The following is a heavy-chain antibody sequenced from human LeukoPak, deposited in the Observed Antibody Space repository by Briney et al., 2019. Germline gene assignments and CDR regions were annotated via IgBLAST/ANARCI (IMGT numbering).Heavy chain of an antibody. CDR3: ARQYSGSYGFDY. J-gene: IGHJ4*02. D-gene: IGHD1-26*01. Sequence: SDTLSLTCTVSGGSISSYYWSWIRQPPGKGLEWIGYIYYSGSTNYNPSLKSRVTISVDTPKNQLSLRLSSVTAADTAVYYCARQYSGSYGFDYWGQGTLVTVSS. V-gene: IGHV4-59*07. CDR2: IYYSGST. CDR1: GGSISSYY.